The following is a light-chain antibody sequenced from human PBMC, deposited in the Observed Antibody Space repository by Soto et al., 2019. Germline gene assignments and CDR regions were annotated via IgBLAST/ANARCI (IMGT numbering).Light chain of an antibody. CDR1: QRISSH. CDR2: DAS. J-gene: IGKJ4*01. V-gene: IGKV3-11*01. Sequence: EIVLTQSPVTLSLSTGERATLSCRASQRISSHLAWYQQKPGRAPRLLIYDASNRATGIPAKFSGSGSETDFTLTISSLEPEDFAVYYCQQRNSWPFTFGERTKVEIK. CDR3: QQRNSWPFT.